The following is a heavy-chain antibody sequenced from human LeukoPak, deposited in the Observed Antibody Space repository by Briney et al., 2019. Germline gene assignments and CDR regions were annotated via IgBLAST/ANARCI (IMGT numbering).Heavy chain of an antibody. CDR3: ARDYGGNSPYYYCGMDV. J-gene: IGHJ6*02. CDR1: GGSISSYY. D-gene: IGHD4-23*01. Sequence: SETLSLTCTVSGGSISSYYWSWIRQPPGKGLEWIGYIYYSGSTNYNPSLKSRVTISVDTSKNQFSLKLSSVTAADTAVYYCARDYGGNSPYYYCGMDVWGQGTTVTVSS. V-gene: IGHV4-59*01. CDR2: IYYSGST.